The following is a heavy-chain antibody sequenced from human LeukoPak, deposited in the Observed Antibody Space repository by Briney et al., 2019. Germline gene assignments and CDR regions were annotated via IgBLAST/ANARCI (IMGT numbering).Heavy chain of an antibody. CDR2: IYYSGST. D-gene: IGHD3-10*01. V-gene: IGHV4-59*11. CDR1: GGSISSHY. J-gene: IGHJ4*02. Sequence: SETLSLTCTVSGGSISSHYWSWLRQPPGKGLEWIGYIYYSGSTNYNPSLKSRVTISVDTSKNRFSLKLSSVTAADTAVYYCASERGFYFDYWGQGTLVTVSS. CDR3: ASERGFYFDY.